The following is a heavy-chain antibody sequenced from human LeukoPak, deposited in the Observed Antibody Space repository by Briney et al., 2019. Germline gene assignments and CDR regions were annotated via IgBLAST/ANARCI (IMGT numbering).Heavy chain of an antibody. J-gene: IGHJ4*02. V-gene: IGHV4-38-2*01. CDR1: GYSISSGYY. CDR3: ARGHYSSSSDYFDY. Sequence: SETLSLTCAVSGYSISSGYYWGWIRQPPGKGLEWIGSIYYTGSTYYNPSLKSRVTISVDTSKNQFSLKLTSVTAADTAVYYCARGHYSSSSDYFDYWGQGTLVTVSS. CDR2: IYYTGST. D-gene: IGHD6-6*01.